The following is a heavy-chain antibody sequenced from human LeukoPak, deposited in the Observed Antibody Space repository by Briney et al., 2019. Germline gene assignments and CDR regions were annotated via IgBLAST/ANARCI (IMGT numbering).Heavy chain of an antibody. CDR2: ISYDASNK. CDR1: GFTFSSYA. CDR3: ARASRGYSGYEGLDY. J-gene: IGHJ4*02. Sequence: PPGRSLRLSGAASGFTFSSYAMHWARQAPGKGLEWVAVISYDASNKYDADSVKGRFTISRDNSKNTLYLQMNSLRVEDTAVYYCARASRGYSGYEGLDYWGQGTVVTVSS. D-gene: IGHD5-12*01. V-gene: IGHV3-30-3*01.